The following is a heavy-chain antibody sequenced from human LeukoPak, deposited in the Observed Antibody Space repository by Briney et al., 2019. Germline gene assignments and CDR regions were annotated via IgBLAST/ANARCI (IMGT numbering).Heavy chain of an antibody. CDR1: GGSFSGYY. Sequence: SETLSLTCAVYGGSFSGYYWSWIRQPPGKGLEWIGEINHSGSTNYNPSLKSRVTISVDTSKNQFSLKLSSVTAADTAVYYCARARDSATIDYWGQGIKVIVSS. D-gene: IGHD6-25*01. CDR3: ARARDSATIDY. J-gene: IGHJ4*01. CDR2: INHSGST. V-gene: IGHV4-34*01.